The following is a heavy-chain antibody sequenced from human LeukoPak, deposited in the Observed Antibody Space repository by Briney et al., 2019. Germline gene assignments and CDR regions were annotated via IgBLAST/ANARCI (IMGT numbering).Heavy chain of an antibody. J-gene: IGHJ4*02. CDR2: ISYDGSNK. V-gene: IGHV3-30*03. Sequence: GGSLRLSCAASGFTFSSYGMHWVRQAPGKGLEWVAVISYDGSNKYYADSVKGRFTISRDNSKNTLYLQMNSLRAEDTAVYYCARVQGLLSFDYWGQGTLVTVSS. CDR1: GFTFSSYG. CDR3: ARVQGLLSFDY.